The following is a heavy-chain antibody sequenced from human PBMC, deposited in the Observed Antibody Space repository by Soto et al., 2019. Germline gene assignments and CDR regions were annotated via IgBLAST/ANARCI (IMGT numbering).Heavy chain of an antibody. V-gene: IGHV4-59*02. D-gene: IGHD2-15*01. J-gene: IGHJ6*02. CDR1: GGSVSGYH. Sequence: SETLSLTCNVSGGSVSGYHWSWIRQPPGKGLEWIGYIYYSGSTNYNPSLKSRVTISVDTSKNQFSLKLSSVTAADTAVYYCARGAGYCSGGSCYSNYYYGIDVWGQGTTVTVSS. CDR3: ARGAGYCSGGSCYSNYYYGIDV. CDR2: IYYSGST.